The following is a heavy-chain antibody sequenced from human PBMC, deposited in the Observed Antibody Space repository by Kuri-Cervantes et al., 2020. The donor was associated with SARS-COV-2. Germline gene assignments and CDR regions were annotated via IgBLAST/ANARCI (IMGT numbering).Heavy chain of an antibody. CDR2: IYTSGST. D-gene: IGHD2-2*02. V-gene: IGHV4-4*07. J-gene: IGHJ4*02. Sequence: GSLRLSCTVSGGSISSHYWSWIRQPPGKGLEWIGRIYTSGSTNYNPSLKSRVTMSVDTSKNQFSLKLSSVTAADTAVYYCASSHCSSTSCYKWALDYWGQGTLVTVSS. CDR3: ASSHCSSTSCYKWALDY. CDR1: GGSISSHY.